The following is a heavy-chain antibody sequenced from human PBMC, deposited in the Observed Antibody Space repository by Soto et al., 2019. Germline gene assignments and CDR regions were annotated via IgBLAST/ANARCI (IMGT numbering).Heavy chain of an antibody. Sequence: PGGSLRLSCAASGFTFSSYATSWVRQAPGKGLEWVSAISGSGGSTYYADSVKGRFTISRDNSKNTLYLQMNSLRAEDTAVYYCAKGSIAAAALNWFDPWGQGTLVTVSS. CDR3: AKGSIAAAALNWFDP. CDR1: GFTFSSYA. CDR2: ISGSGGST. J-gene: IGHJ5*02. V-gene: IGHV3-23*01. D-gene: IGHD6-13*01.